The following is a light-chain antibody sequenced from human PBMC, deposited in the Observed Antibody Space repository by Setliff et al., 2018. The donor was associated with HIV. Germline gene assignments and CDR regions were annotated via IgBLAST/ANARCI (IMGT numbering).Light chain of an antibody. V-gene: IGLV2-14*01. CDR1: SSDVGGYNS. CDR3: TSYTRDNTITRV. Sequence: LTQPASVSGSPGQSITISCTGTSSDVGGYNSVSWYQHYPGKAPKVMIYGVNNRPSGVSNRFSGSKSGSAASLTISGLQAEDEADYFCTSYTRDNTITRVFGTGTKVTVL. J-gene: IGLJ1*01. CDR2: GVN.